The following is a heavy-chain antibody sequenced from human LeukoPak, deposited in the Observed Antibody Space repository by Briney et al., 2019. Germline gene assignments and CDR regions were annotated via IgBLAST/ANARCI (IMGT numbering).Heavy chain of an antibody. CDR1: GGSISSYY. CDR3: ARERLDGPGDY. J-gene: IGHJ4*02. Sequence: SETLSLTCTVSGGSISSYYWTWIRQHPGKGLEWIGYIYYSGYTYYNPSLKSRVTISIDTSKNQFSLKLTSVTAADTAVYYCARERLDGPGDYWGQGTLVTVSS. CDR2: IYYSGYT. D-gene: IGHD7-27*01. V-gene: IGHV4-59*06.